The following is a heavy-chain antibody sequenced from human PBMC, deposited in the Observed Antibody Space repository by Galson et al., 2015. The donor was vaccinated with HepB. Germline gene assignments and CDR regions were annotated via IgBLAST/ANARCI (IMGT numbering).Heavy chain of an antibody. D-gene: IGHD3-10*01. CDR2: INTNTGNP. Sequence: SVKVSCKASGYTFTTYAINWVRQAPGQGLEWMGLINTNTGNPTYAQGFTGRFVFSLATPVSTTYLQISSLKAEDTAVYYCARTPNHGSGSYHNVWFDPWGQGTLVTVSS. CDR3: ARTPNHGSGSYHNVWFDP. J-gene: IGHJ5*02. V-gene: IGHV7-4-1*02. CDR1: GYTFTTYA.